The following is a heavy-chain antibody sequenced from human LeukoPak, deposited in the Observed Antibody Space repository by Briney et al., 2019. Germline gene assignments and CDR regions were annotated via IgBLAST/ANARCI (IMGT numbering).Heavy chain of an antibody. J-gene: IGHJ4*02. Sequence: GGSLRLSCAASGFTFSSYWKHWVRQAPGKGLVWVSRINTDGSSTSYADSVKGRFTISRDNAKNTLYLQMNSLRAEDTAVYYCARTIVPAAPLDYWGQGTLVTVSS. V-gene: IGHV3-74*01. CDR3: ARTIVPAAPLDY. CDR2: INTDGSST. CDR1: GFTFSSYW. D-gene: IGHD2-2*01.